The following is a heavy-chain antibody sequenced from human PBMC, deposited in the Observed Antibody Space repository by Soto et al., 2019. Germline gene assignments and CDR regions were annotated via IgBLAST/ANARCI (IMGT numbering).Heavy chain of an antibody. J-gene: IGHJ4*02. V-gene: IGHV3-15*01. CDR1: GFTFSNAW. D-gene: IGHD6-13*01. Sequence: GGSLRLSCAASGFTFSNAWMSWVRQAPGKGLEWVGRIKSKTDGGTTDYAAPVKGRFTISRDDSKNTLYLQMNSLKTEDTAVYYCTTDFGVGVPSSWYYYNFSPHTNLARSYWGQGTLVTVSS. CDR2: IKSKTDGGTT. CDR3: TTDFGVGVPSSWYYYNFSPHTNLARSY.